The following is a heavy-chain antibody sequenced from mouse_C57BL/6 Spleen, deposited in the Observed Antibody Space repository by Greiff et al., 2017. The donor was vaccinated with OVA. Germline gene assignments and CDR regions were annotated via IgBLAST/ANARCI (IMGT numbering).Heavy chain of an antibody. J-gene: IGHJ2*01. CDR2: IYPGDGDT. Sequence: VKLQESGPELVKPGASVKISCKASGYAFSSSWMNWVKQRPGKGLEWIGRIYPGDGDTNYNGKFKGKATLTADKSSSTAYMQLSSLTSEDSAVYFGARSDGTNVDYWGQGTTLTVAS. V-gene: IGHV1-82*01. CDR3: ARSDGTNVDY. D-gene: IGHD4-1*01. CDR1: GYAFSSSW.